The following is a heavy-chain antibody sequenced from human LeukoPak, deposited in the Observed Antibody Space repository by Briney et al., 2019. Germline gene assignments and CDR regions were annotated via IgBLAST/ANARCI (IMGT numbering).Heavy chain of an antibody. Sequence: PSETLSLTCTVSGYSISSDYYWGWIRQPPGKGLEWIGSIYQSGITYYNPSLKSQVSIPIDTSKNQFSLRLTSVTAADTAVYYCARQTGSGLFILPGGQGTLVTVSS. CDR2: IYQSGIT. D-gene: IGHD3/OR15-3a*01. J-gene: IGHJ4*02. CDR3: ARQTGSGLFILP. V-gene: IGHV4-38-2*02. CDR1: GYSISSDYY.